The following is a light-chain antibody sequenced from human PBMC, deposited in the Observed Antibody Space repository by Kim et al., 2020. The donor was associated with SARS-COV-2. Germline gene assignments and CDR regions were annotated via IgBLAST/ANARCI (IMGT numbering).Light chain of an antibody. CDR1: QSVGTN. CDR2: GAS. V-gene: IGKV3-15*01. Sequence: EIVMTQSPDTLSVSPGERATLSCRASQSVGTNLAWYQQKPGQAPRLLISGASTRATDIPARFSGSGSGTEFTLTITSLQSEDFAVYYCQHYNNWPLTFGGGIKLEI. J-gene: IGKJ4*01. CDR3: QHYNNWPLT.